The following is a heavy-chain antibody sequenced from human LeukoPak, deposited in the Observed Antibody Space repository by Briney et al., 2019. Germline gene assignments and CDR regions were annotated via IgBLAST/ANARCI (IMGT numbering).Heavy chain of an antibody. D-gene: IGHD3-22*01. J-gene: IGHJ6*03. CDR2: IYHSGST. V-gene: IGHV4-38-2*02. CDR1: GYSISSGYY. CDR3: AREGITMIVEWENYMDV. Sequence: SETLSLTCTVSGYSISSGYYWGWIRQPPGKGLEWMGSIYHSGSTYYNPSLKSRVTISVDTSKNQFSLKLSSVTAADTAVYYCAREGITMIVEWENYMDVWGKGTTVTVSS.